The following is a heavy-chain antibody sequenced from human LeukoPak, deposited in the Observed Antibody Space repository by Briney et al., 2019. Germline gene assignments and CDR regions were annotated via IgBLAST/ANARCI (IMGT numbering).Heavy chain of an antibody. CDR3: ARSTHDYDFWSGYYPLDS. J-gene: IGHJ4*02. V-gene: IGHV4-39*01. CDR2: IYHTGST. CDR1: GGSISSDSYY. Sequence: SETLSLTCTVSGGSISSDSYYWGWIRQPPGKGLEWIGSIYHTGSTYYNPSLKSRVTMSVETSKKQFSPKLSSVTAADMAVYYCARSTHDYDFWSGYYPLDSWGQGTLVTVSS. D-gene: IGHD3-3*01.